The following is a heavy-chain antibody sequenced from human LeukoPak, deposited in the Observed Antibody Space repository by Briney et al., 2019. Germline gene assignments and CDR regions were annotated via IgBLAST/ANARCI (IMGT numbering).Heavy chain of an antibody. CDR1: GYTFTGYY. J-gene: IGHJ5*02. CDR2: INPNSGGT. CDR3: ARDVVVVAANWFDP. V-gene: IGHV1-2*02. Sequence: GASVKVSCKASGYTFTGYYMHWVRQAPGQGLEWMGWINPNSGGTNYAQKFQGRVTMTRDTSISTAYMELSRLRSDDTAVYYCARDVVVVAANWFDPWGQGTLVTVSS. D-gene: IGHD2-15*01.